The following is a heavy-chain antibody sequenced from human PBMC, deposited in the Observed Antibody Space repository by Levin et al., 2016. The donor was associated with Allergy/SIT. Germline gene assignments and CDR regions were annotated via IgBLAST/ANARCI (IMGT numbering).Heavy chain of an antibody. CDR2: INSDGSST. CDR3: ASSRWIQLLSY. J-gene: IGHJ4*02. D-gene: IGHD5-18*01. CDR1: GFTFSSYW. V-gene: IGHV3-74*01. Sequence: GESLKISCAASGFTFSSYWMHWVRQAPGKGLVWVSRINSDGSSTSYADSVKGRFTISRDNAKNTLYLQMNSLRAEDTAVYYCASSRWIQLLSYWGQGTLVTVSS.